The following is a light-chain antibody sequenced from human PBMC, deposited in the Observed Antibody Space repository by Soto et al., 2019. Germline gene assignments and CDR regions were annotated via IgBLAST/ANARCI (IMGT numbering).Light chain of an antibody. Sequence: EIVLTQSPGTLSLSPGERATLSCRASQSVSSSYLAWYQQKPGQAPRLLIYGASSRATGIPDRFSGSGSGTDFTLTISRLEPEDSAVYYCQQYGSSRTFGQGTKVDIK. CDR2: GAS. J-gene: IGKJ1*01. CDR1: QSVSSSY. V-gene: IGKV3-20*01. CDR3: QQYGSSRT.